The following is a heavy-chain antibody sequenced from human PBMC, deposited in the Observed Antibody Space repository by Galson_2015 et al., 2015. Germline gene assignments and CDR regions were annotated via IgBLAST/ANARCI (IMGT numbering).Heavy chain of an antibody. D-gene: IGHD4-17*01. V-gene: IGHV3-33*01. CDR1: GFIFSSYG. CDR2: IWYDGSHK. Sequence: SLRLSCAASGFIFSSYGMHWVRQAPGTGLEWVAVIWYDGSHKYYADSVKGRFTISRDNSKNTLYLQMNSLRAEDTAVYYCARDLTDYGDYSPGSRRDDPHDYWGQGTLVAVSS. CDR3: ARDLTDYGDYSPGSRRDDPHDY. J-gene: IGHJ4*02.